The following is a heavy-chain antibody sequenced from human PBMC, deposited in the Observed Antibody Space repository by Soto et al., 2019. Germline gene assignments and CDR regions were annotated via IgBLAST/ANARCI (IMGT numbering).Heavy chain of an antibody. V-gene: IGHV3-30-3*01. CDR3: AKAPWNLAHTHYFDF. CDR2: ISSDGSNR. CDR1: GFIFSSYA. J-gene: IGHJ4*02. Sequence: QVQLVESGGGVVQPGRSLRLSCAASGFIFSSYAMHWVRQAPGKGLEWVEVISSDGSNRYYADSVGGRFTISRDNSENTVYLHMSSLTGDDTAVCYCAKAPWNLAHTHYFDFWGQGTLVTVSS. D-gene: IGHD1-1*01.